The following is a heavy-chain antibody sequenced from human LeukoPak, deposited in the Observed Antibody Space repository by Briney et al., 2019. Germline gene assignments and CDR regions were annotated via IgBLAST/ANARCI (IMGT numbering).Heavy chain of an antibody. CDR3: ARVRATSRILTTVVTPYYFDY. CDR2: ISAYNGNT. CDR1: GYTFTSYG. D-gene: IGHD4-23*01. V-gene: IGHV1-18*01. J-gene: IGHJ4*02. Sequence: ASVKVSCKASGYTFTSYGISWVRQAPGQGLEWMGWISAYNGNTNYAQKLQGGVTMTTDTSTSTAYMELRSLRSDDTAVYYCARVRATSRILTTVVTPYYFDYWGQGTLVTVSS.